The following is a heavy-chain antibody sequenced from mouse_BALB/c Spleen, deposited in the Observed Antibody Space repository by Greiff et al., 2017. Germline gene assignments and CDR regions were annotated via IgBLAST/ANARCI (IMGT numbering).Heavy chain of an antibody. CDR2: ISSGGGSI. V-gene: IGHV5-12-1*01. J-gene: IGHJ3*01. CDR3: ADQTCRIAY. Sequence: EVKVVESGGGLVKPGGSLKISCAASGFAFSSYDMSWVRQTPEKRLEWVAYISSGGGSIYYPDTVKGRFTISRDNAKNTLYMQMSSLKSEDTAMYYCADQTCRIAYWGQGTLVTVSA. CDR1: GFAFSSYD.